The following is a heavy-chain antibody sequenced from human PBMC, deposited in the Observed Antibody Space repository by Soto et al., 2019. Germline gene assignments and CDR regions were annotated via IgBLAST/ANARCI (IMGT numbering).Heavy chain of an antibody. CDR1: GGSFNDYY. CDR3: AKDQFGGYCSGGSCYGGVGYFDY. V-gene: IGHV4-34*01. D-gene: IGHD2-15*01. J-gene: IGHJ4*02. CDR2: INHSGST. Sequence: PSETLSLTCAVYGGSFNDYYWSWIRQPPGKGLEWIGEINHSGSTNYNPSLKSRVTISVDMSKNQFSLKLNSMTAADTAVYYCAKDQFGGYCSGGSCYGGVGYFDYWGQGTLVTVSS.